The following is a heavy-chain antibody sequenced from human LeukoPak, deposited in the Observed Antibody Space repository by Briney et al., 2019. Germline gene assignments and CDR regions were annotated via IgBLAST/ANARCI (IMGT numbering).Heavy chain of an antibody. CDR1: GGSISSSSYY. Sequence: SETLSLTCTVSGGSISSSSYYWGWIRQPPGKGLKWIGSIYYSGSTYYNPSLKSRVTISVDTSKNQFSLKLSSVTAADTAVYYCAGCRGCTNGVWEPDNWFDPWGQGTLVTVSS. J-gene: IGHJ5*02. CDR2: IYYSGST. V-gene: IGHV4-39*07. D-gene: IGHD2-8*01. CDR3: AGCRGCTNGVWEPDNWFDP.